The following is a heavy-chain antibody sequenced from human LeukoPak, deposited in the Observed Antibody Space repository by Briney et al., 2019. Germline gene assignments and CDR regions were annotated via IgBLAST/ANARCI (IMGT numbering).Heavy chain of an antibody. CDR1: GYTFTGYY. V-gene: IGHV1-2*02. Sequence: ASVTVSCKASGYTFTGYYMHWVRQAPGQGLEWMGWINPNSGGTNYAQKFQGRVTMTRDTSISTAYMELSRLRSDDTAVYYCARAYCGGDCYSSTLYYFDYWGQGTLVTVSS. J-gene: IGHJ4*02. CDR2: INPNSGGT. D-gene: IGHD2-21*02. CDR3: ARAYCGGDCYSSTLYYFDY.